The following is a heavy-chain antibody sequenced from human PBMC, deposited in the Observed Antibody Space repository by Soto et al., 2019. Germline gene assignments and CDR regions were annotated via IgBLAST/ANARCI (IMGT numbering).Heavy chain of an antibody. J-gene: IGHJ5*02. CDR1: GYSISSGYY. D-gene: IGHD3-10*01. CDR2: IYHSGST. V-gene: IGHV4-38-2*01. Sequence: SETLSLTCAVSGYSISSGYYWGWIRQPPGKGLEWIGSIYHSGSTYYNPSLKSRVTISVDTSKNQFSLKLSSVTAADTAVYYCARALMVRGVFIWFDPWGQGTLVT. CDR3: ARALMVRGVFIWFDP.